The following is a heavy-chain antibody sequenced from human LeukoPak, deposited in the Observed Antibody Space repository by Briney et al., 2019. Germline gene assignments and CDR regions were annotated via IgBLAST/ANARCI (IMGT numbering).Heavy chain of an antibody. V-gene: IGHV4-34*01. CDR3: ARGRQDVTMIVVIMTAVSYYLDV. J-gene: IGHJ6*03. CDR2: MNPSGST. Sequence: SETLSFTCAVYGGSFSGYYWTWIRHTPEKGLEWIGEMNPSGSTNYNPSLKSRVTISVDTSKNQFSLTLSSVTAADTAVYYCARGRQDVTMIVVIMTAVSYYLDVWGKGTTVTVS. CDR1: GGSFSGYY. D-gene: IGHD3-22*01.